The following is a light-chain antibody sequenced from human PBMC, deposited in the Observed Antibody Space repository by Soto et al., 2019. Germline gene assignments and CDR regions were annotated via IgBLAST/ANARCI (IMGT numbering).Light chain of an antibody. V-gene: IGKV3-15*01. Sequence: EMVVTQSPATLSMSPGVRATLSCRTSESISRNLAWYQQKLGQAPRLLIYGASTRATGVPDRFTGSGSGTDFILTITSLQSEDFGIYYCQQYYHWPRTFGQGTKVDIK. CDR2: GAS. J-gene: IGKJ1*01. CDR3: QQYYHWPRT. CDR1: ESISRN.